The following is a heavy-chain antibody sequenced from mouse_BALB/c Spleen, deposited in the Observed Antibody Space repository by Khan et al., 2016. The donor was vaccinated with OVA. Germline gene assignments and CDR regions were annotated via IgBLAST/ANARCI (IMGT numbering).Heavy chain of an antibody. Sequence: QVQLQQSGAELVKPGASVKLSCKASGYTFTSYDINWVRQRPEQGLEWIGWMFPGDGSTTYNENFKGKATLTTDKSSSTSYMQLSRLTSEDSGAYCCARGGYGGFAYWGQGTLVTVSA. D-gene: IGHD2-14*01. V-gene: IGHV1-85*01. J-gene: IGHJ3*01. CDR1: GYTFTSYD. CDR3: ARGGYGGFAY. CDR2: MFPGDGST.